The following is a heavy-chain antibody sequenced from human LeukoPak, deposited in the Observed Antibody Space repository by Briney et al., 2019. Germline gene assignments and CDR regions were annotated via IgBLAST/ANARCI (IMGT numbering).Heavy chain of an antibody. CDR1: GGSISSYY. V-gene: IGHV4-59*08. CDR2: IYYSGST. CDR3: ARRYYYYYMDV. Sequence: PSETLSLTCTVSGGSISSYYWSWIRQPPGKGLEWIGYIYYSGSTNYNPSLRSRVTISIDTSKNQFSLKLSSVTAADTAVYYCARRYYYYYMDVWDKGTTVTVSS. J-gene: IGHJ6*03.